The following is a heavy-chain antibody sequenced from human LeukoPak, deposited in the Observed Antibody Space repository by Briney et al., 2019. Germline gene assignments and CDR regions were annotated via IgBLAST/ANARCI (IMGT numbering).Heavy chain of an antibody. J-gene: IGHJ4*02. D-gene: IGHD3-3*01. CDR2: VSGGGDST. V-gene: IGHV3-23*01. Sequence: GGSLRLSCAASGFTFSSYGMSWVRQAPGKGLEWVSGVSGGGDSTYYADSVKGRFTVSRDNSKNTLYLQMNSLRAEDTAVYYCEKQGIFDYLPPDSWGQGTLVTVSS. CDR1: GFTFSSYG. CDR3: EKQGIFDYLPPDS.